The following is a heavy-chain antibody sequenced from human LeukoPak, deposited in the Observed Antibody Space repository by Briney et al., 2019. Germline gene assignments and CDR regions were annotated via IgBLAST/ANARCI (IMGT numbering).Heavy chain of an antibody. V-gene: IGHV3-30*04. J-gene: IGHJ4*02. CDR2: ISYDGSNK. D-gene: IGHD6-13*01. Sequence: GGSLRPSCAASGFTFSSYAMHWVRQAPGKGLEWVAVISYDGSNKYYADSVKGRFTISRDNSKNTLYLQMNSLRAEDTAVYYCARDLRAPAGYFDYWGQGTLVTVSS. CDR1: GFTFSSYA. CDR3: ARDLRAPAGYFDY.